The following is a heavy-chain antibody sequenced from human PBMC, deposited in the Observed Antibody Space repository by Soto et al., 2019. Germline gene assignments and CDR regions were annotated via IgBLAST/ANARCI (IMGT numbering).Heavy chain of an antibody. CDR1: GFTFSSYA. J-gene: IGHJ5*02. Sequence: EVQLLESGGGLVQPGGSLRLSCAASGFTFSSYAMSWVRQAPGKGLEWVSAISGSGGSTYYADSVKGRFTISRDNSKNTLYVQMNSLRAEDTAVYYCAKDHFRRSYYYDSSGPRWFDPWGQGTLVTVSS. CDR2: ISGSGGST. CDR3: AKDHFRRSYYYDSSGPRWFDP. V-gene: IGHV3-23*01. D-gene: IGHD3-22*01.